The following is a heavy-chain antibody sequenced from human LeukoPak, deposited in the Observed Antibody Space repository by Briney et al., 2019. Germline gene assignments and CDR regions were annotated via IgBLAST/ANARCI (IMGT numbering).Heavy chain of an antibody. J-gene: IGHJ3*02. CDR3: AKDSVSQNGIFDPFDI. D-gene: IGHD2-15*01. V-gene: IGHV3-53*01. Sequence: PGGSLRLSCAASGFTVSSNYMSWVRQAPGKGLEWVSSIEGDASGTYYLDSARGRFIVSRDNSKNTLFLQMNRLRAEDAAVYYCAKDSVSQNGIFDPFDIWGQGTRVTVSS. CDR1: GFTVSSNY. CDR2: IEGDASGT.